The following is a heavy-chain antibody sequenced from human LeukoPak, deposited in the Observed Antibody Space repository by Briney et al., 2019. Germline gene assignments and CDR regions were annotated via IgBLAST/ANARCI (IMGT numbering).Heavy chain of an antibody. CDR3: ARSTPYDFWSGYYVNSWFDP. CDR1: GYSFTGYW. J-gene: IGHJ5*02. D-gene: IGHD3-3*01. Sequence: GESLKISCKGSGYSFTGYWIGWVRQMPGKGLEWMGIIYPGDSDTRYSPSFQGQVTISADKSISTAYLQWSSLKASDTAMYYCARSTPYDFWSGYYVNSWFDPWGQGTLVTVSS. CDR2: IYPGDSDT. V-gene: IGHV5-51*01.